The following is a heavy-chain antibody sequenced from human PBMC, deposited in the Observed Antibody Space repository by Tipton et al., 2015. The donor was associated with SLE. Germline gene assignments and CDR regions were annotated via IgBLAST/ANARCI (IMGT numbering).Heavy chain of an antibody. CDR1: GGSFSGYY. V-gene: IGHV4-34*01. CDR3: ATLKFFGELGIGRDY. CDR2: INHSGST. J-gene: IGHJ4*02. D-gene: IGHD3-3*01. Sequence: LRLSCAVYGGSFSGYYWSWIRQPPGKGLEWIGEINHSGSTNYNPSLKSRITISEDTSKNQFSLKLNSVTAADTAVYYCATLKFFGELGIGRDYWGQGTLVTVSS.